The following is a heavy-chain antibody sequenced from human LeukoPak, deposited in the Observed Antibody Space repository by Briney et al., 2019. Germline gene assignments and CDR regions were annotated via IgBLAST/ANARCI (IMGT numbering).Heavy chain of an antibody. V-gene: IGHV1-3*01. CDR3: ARGEYFDWLVEPPSDY. D-gene: IGHD3-9*01. CDR2: INAGNGNT. CDR1: GYAFTSYA. Sequence: ASVKVSCKASGYAFTSYAMHWVRQAPGQRLEWMGWINAGNGNTKYSQKFQGRVTITRDTSVSTAYMELSSLRSEDTAVYYCARGEYFDWLVEPPSDYWGQGTLVTVSS. J-gene: IGHJ4*02.